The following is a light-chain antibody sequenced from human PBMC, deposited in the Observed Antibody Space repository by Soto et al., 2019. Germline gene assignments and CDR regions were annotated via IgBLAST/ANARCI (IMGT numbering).Light chain of an antibody. CDR3: MSYAGGNSVT. J-gene: IGLJ2*01. CDR1: DNDVGRYDY. Sequence: QSALTQPPSASGSLGLSVTLSCSGTDNDVGRYDYVSWYQQHPGKAPKLLIYEVTKRPSGVPDRFSAPKSGNSASLTVSGLQDEDEADYYCMSYAGGNSVTFGGGTQLTVL. CDR2: EVT. V-gene: IGLV2-8*01.